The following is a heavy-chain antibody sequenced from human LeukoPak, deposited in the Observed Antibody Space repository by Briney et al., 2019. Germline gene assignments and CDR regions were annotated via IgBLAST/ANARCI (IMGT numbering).Heavy chain of an antibody. Sequence: GGSLRLSCAASGFTFSSYAMHWVRQAPGKGLEYVSAIATNGDKTYYGNSVKGRFTISRDNSKNTLYLQMGSLRIEDMAVYYCARGGATTLFDYWGQGTLVTVSS. CDR2: IATNGDKT. V-gene: IGHV3-64*01. D-gene: IGHD1-26*01. CDR3: ARGGATTLFDY. CDR1: GFTFSSYA. J-gene: IGHJ4*02.